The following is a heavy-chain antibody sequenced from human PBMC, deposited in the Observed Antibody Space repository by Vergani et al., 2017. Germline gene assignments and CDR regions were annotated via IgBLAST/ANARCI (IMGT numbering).Heavy chain of an antibody. D-gene: IGHD3-10*01. V-gene: IGHV3-43D*04. J-gene: IGHJ3*02. CDR2: ISWDGGST. CDR3: ARDLLWFGESIPILPTDAFDI. Sequence: EVQLVESGGVVVQPGGSLRLSCAASGFTFDDYAMHWVRQAPGKGLEWVSLISWDGGSTYYADSVKGRFTISRDNAKNSLYLQMNSLRAEDTAVYYCARDLLWFGESIPILPTDAFDIWGQGTMVTVSS. CDR1: GFTFDDYA.